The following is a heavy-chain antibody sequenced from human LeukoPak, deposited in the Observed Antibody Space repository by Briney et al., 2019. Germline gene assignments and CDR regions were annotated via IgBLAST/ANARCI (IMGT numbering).Heavy chain of an antibody. Sequence: SETLSLTCTVPGGSISSSSYYWGWIRQPPGKGLEWIGSIYYSGSTYYNPSLKSRVTISVDTSKNQFSLKLSSVTAADTAVYYCARDLYGSGSHDYWGQGTLVTVSS. CDR3: ARDLYGSGSHDY. D-gene: IGHD3-10*01. CDR2: IYYSGST. V-gene: IGHV4-39*02. CDR1: GGSISSSSYY. J-gene: IGHJ4*02.